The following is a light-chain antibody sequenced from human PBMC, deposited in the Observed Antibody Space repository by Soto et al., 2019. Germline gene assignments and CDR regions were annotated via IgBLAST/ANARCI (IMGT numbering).Light chain of an antibody. CDR3: CSDTTSSTLHVV. CDR1: SSDVGGYDY. CDR2: DVT. Sequence: QSALTQPASVSGSPGQSITISCTGTSSDVGGYDYVSWYQYHPGKPPKLMIYDVTNRPSVVSNRFSGSKSGNTASLTISGLQAEDEADYYGCSDTTSSTLHVVFGGGTKLTVL. J-gene: IGLJ2*01. V-gene: IGLV2-14*03.